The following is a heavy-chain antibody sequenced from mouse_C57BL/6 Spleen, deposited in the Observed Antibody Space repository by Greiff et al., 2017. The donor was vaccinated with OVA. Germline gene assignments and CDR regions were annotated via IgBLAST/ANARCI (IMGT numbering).Heavy chain of an antibody. V-gene: IGHV1-50*01. Sequence: QVQLQQPGAELVKPEASVKLSCKASGYTFTSYWMQWVKQRPGQGLAWIGEIDPSDSYTNYNQKFKGKATLTVDTSSSTAYMQLSSLTSEDSAVYYCARRGYGYDEGDYFDYWGQGTTLTVSS. CDR2: IDPSDSYT. D-gene: IGHD2-2*01. CDR3: ARRGYGYDEGDYFDY. CDR1: GYTFTSYW. J-gene: IGHJ2*01.